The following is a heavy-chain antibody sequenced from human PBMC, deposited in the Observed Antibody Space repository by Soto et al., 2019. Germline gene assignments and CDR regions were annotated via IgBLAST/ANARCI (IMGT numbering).Heavy chain of an antibody. D-gene: IGHD1-26*01. Sequence: GGSLRLFCAASGFTFSTYAMSWVRQAPGKGLEWVSALTDSGGSTYYADSVKGRFTISRDNSKNTLYLQMNSLRAEDTAVYYCAKKSSGNSYFYFDYWGQGALVTVSS. J-gene: IGHJ4*02. CDR2: LTDSGGST. CDR1: GFTFSTYA. CDR3: AKKSSGNSYFYFDY. V-gene: IGHV3-23*01.